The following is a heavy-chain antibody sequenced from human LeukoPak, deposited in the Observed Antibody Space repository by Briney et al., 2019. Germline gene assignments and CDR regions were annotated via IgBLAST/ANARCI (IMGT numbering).Heavy chain of an antibody. V-gene: IGHV1-69*05. CDR3: ARDRAGYCSSTSCYTMDY. J-gene: IGHJ4*02. CDR1: GGTFSSYA. Sequence: GSSVKVSCKASGGTFSSYAISWVRQAPGQGLEWMGGIIPIFGTANYAQKFQGRVTMTRDTSISTAYMELSRLRSDDTAVYYCARDRAGYCSSTSCYTMDYWGQGTLVTVSS. CDR2: IIPIFGTA. D-gene: IGHD2-2*02.